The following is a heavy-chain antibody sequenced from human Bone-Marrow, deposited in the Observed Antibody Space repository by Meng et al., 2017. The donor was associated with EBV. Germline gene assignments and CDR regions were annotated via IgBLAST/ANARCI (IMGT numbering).Heavy chain of an antibody. CDR1: GGSVLRSYY. CDR3: GRTLYCSGGSCYSGFDP. Sequence: QRQLQEPAPGWGKPSVTLAVTCSVSGGSVLRSYYWCWIRQPPGKVLEWIGIIYHNGSTYYNPSLKSRVTISVDTSRNQVSLKLRSVTAADTAVYYCGRTLYCSGGSCYSGFDPWGQGTLVTVSS. CDR2: IYHNGST. J-gene: IGHJ5*02. V-gene: IGHV4-39*01. D-gene: IGHD2-15*01.